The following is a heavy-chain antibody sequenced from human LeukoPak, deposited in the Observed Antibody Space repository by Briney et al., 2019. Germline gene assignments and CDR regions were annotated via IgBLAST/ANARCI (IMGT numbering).Heavy chain of an antibody. CDR1: GGSFSGYY. CDR3: ARTRGQWLLYGMDV. D-gene: IGHD6-19*01. V-gene: IGHV4-34*01. Sequence: SETLSLTCAVYGGSFSGYYWSWIRQPPGKGLEWIGEIYHSGSTNYNPSLKSRVTISVDKSKNQFSLKLSSVTAADTAVYYCARTRGQWLLYGMDVWGKGTTVTVSS. CDR2: IYHSGST. J-gene: IGHJ6*04.